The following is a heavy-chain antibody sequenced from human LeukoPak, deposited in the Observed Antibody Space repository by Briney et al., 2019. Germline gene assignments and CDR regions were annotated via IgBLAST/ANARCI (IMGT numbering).Heavy chain of an antibody. CDR2: ISYDGSNK. J-gene: IGHJ4*02. D-gene: IGHD1-26*01. CDR3: ARGDWDFDY. Sequence: GGSLRLSCAASGFTFSSYAMHWVRQAPGKGLEWVAVISYDGSNKYYADSVKGRFTISRDNAKNSLYLQMNSLRAEDMAVYYCARGDWDFDYWGQGTLVTVSS. V-gene: IGHV3-30*04. CDR1: GFTFSSYA.